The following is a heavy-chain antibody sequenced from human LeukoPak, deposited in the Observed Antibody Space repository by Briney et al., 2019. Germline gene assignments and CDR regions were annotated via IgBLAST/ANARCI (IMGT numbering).Heavy chain of an antibody. V-gene: IGHV6-1*01. CDR3: ALDNWNEGYFGY. CDR1: GDTFSSNSAA. Sequence: SRTLSLTCAISGDTFSSNSAAWNWIRQSPSRGLEWLGRTYYRSKWYNDYAVSVKSRITINPDTSKNQFSLQLNSVTPEDTAVYYCALDNWNEGYFGYWGQGTLVTVSS. CDR2: TYYRSKWYN. J-gene: IGHJ4*02. D-gene: IGHD1-1*01.